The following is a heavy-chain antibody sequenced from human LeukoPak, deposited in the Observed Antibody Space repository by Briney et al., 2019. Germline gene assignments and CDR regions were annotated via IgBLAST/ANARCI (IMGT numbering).Heavy chain of an antibody. CDR3: ARDRPLIAARRRTGIAAAGTFDY. V-gene: IGHV6-1*01. D-gene: IGHD6-13*01. CDR2: TYYRSKVYN. J-gene: IGHJ4*02. CDR1: GDSFSSNSAA. Sequence: SQTLSLTCAISGDSFSSNSAAWHWSRQSPARGLEWLGRTYYRSKVYNDYAGSVKIRITINPDTSQNQFSLQLNSVTPEDTAVYYCARDRPLIAARRRTGIAAAGTFDYWGQGTLVTVSS.